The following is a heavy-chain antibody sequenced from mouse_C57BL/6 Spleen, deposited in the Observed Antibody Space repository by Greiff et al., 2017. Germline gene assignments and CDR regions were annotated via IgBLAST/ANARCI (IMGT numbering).Heavy chain of an antibody. D-gene: IGHD2-1*01. V-gene: IGHV1-82*01. J-gene: IGHJ1*03. Sequence: QVQLKESGPELVKPGASVKISCKASGYAFSSSWMNWVKQRPGKGLEWIGRIYPGDGDTNYNGKFKGKATLTADKSSSTAYTQLSSLTSEDSAVYFCAREGSTDWYFDVWGTGTTVTVSS. CDR3: AREGSTDWYFDV. CDR1: GYAFSSSW. CDR2: IYPGDGDT.